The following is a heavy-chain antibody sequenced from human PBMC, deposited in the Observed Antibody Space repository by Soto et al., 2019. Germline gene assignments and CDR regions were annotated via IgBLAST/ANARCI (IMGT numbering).Heavy chain of an antibody. Sequence: PGESLKISCKGSGYSFTSYWISWVRQMPGKGLEWMGRIDPSDSYTNYSPSFQGHVTISADKSISTAYLQWSSLKAPDTAMYYCARFSYYYDSSGYFYDYYGMDVWGQGTTVTVSS. D-gene: IGHD3-22*01. J-gene: IGHJ6*02. V-gene: IGHV5-10-1*01. CDR2: IDPSDSYT. CDR1: GYSFTSYW. CDR3: ARFSYYYDSSGYFYDYYGMDV.